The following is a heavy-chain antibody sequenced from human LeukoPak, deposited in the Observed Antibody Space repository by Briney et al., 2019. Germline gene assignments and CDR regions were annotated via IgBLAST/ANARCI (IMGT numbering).Heavy chain of an antibody. CDR3: AGVRLHLDY. D-gene: IGHD4-11*01. J-gene: IGHJ4*02. V-gene: IGHV4-34*01. CDR1: GGSFSGYY. Sequence: SETLSLTCAVYGGSFSGYYWSWIRQPPGKGLEWIGEINHSGSTNYNPSLKSRVTISVDTSKNQFSLKLSSVTAADTAVYYCAGVRLHLDYWGQGTLVTVSS. CDR2: INHSGST.